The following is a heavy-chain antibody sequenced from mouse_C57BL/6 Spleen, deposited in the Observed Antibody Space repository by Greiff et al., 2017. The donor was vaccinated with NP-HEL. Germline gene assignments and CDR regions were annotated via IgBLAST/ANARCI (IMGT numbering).Heavy chain of an antibody. Sequence: EVQLVESGGGLVKPGGSLKLSCAASGFTFSDYGMHWVRQAPEKGLEWVAYISSGSSTIYYADTVKGRFTISRDNAKNTLFLQMTSLRSEDTAMYYCARPIYYDYDEAMDYWGQGTSVTVSS. CDR3: ARPIYYDYDEAMDY. D-gene: IGHD2-4*01. V-gene: IGHV5-17*01. CDR1: GFTFSDYG. CDR2: ISSGSSTI. J-gene: IGHJ4*01.